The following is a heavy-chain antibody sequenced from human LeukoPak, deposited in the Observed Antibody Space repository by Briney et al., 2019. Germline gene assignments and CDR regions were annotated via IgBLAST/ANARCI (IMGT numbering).Heavy chain of an antibody. D-gene: IGHD2-8*02. J-gene: IGHJ4*02. CDR2: IIPIFGTA. CDR3: ARGSVADEPGG. CDR1: GGTFRSYA. Sequence: ASVKVSCQASGGTFRSYALSWVRQAPGQGLEWMGGIIPIFGTANYAQKFQGRVTITADESTSTAYMELSSLRSEDTAVYYCARGSVADEPGGWGQGTLVTVSS. V-gene: IGHV1-69*01.